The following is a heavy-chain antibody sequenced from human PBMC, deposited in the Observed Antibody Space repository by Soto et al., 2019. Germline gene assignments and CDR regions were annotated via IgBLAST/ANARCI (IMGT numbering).Heavy chain of an antibody. Sequence: GESLKISCKGSGYSFTSYWIGWVRQMPGKGLEWMGIIYPGDSDTRYSPSFQGQVTISADKSISTAYLQWSSLKASDTAMYYCARRGYSYGYVHYGYDAFDIWGQGTMVTVSS. J-gene: IGHJ3*02. CDR3: ARRGYSYGYVHYGYDAFDI. CDR1: GYSFTSYW. D-gene: IGHD5-18*01. V-gene: IGHV5-51*01. CDR2: IYPGDSDT.